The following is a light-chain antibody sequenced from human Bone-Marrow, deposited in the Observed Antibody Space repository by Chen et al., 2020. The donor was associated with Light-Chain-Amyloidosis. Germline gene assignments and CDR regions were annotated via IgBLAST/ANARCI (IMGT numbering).Light chain of an antibody. V-gene: IGKV3-15*01. CDR1: QSVSSN. Sequence: ETVMTQSPPTLSVSPGERATLSCRASQSVSSNLAWYQQKPGQAPRLLIYGASSRATGIPARFNGSGSGRDFTLTISSLQSEDFAVYYSQHYNSWPSWAFGQGTKVEI. CDR3: QHYNSWPSWA. J-gene: IGKJ1*01. CDR2: GAS.